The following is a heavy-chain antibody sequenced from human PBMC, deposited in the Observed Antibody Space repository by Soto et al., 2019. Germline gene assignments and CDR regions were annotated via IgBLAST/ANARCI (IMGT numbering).Heavy chain of an antibody. CDR1: GFTFNNYA. J-gene: IGHJ4*02. CDR2: ISGGGDTT. V-gene: IGHV3-23*01. D-gene: IGHD3-10*01. CDR3: AKGRGGSGSLTPRVDF. Sequence: EVQLLDSGGGLVQPGGSLRLSCAASGFTFNNYAMTWVRQAPGKGLEWVSAISGGGDTTSYADSVKGRFTVSRDGSKNKLYLQMRSLRAEDTALYYCAKGRGGSGSLTPRVDFWGQGTLVTVSS.